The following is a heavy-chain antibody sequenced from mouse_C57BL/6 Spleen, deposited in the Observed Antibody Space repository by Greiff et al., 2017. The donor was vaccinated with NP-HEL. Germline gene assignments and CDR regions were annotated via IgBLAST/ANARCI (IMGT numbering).Heavy chain of an antibody. CDR3: ARNLDYGSSYYWYFDV. J-gene: IGHJ1*03. V-gene: IGHV1-53*01. Sequence: QVQLQQSGTELVKPGASVKLSCKASGYTFTSYWMHWVKQRPGQGLEWIGNINPSNGGTNYNEKFKSKATLTLDKSSSTAYMQLSSLTSEDDAVYYCARNLDYGSSYYWYFDVWGTGTTVTVSS. D-gene: IGHD1-1*01. CDR2: INPSNGGT. CDR1: GYTFTSYW.